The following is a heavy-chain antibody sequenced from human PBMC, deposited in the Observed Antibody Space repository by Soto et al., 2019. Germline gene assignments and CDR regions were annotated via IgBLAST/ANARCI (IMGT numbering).Heavy chain of an antibody. J-gene: IGHJ4*02. CDR3: AHRLTLNTDWNYGRFDY. V-gene: IGHV2-5*02. CDR2: IYWDDDK. CDR1: GFSLTTSGVG. D-gene: IGHD1-7*01. Sequence: QITLKESGLARVKPTQTLTLTCTFSGFSLTTSGVGVGWIRQPPGKALEWLALIYWDDDKRYCPSLRSRLTITKDTSRNQVVLTMTNMDPVDTATYFCAHRLTLNTDWNYGRFDYWGQGALVNVSS.